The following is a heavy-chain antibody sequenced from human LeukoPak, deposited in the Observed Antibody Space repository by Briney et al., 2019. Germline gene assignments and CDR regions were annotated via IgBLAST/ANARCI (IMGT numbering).Heavy chain of an antibody. CDR2: IYYSGNT. V-gene: IGHV4-31*03. Sequence: PSETLSLTCTVSGGSISSGGYYWSWIRQHPGKGLEWIGYIYYSGNTYYNPSLKSRVTISVDTSKNQFSLKLSSVTAADTAVYYCARDPYYYYGMDVWGQGTTVTVSS. CDR1: GGSISSGGYY. CDR3: ARDPYYYYGMDV. J-gene: IGHJ6*02.